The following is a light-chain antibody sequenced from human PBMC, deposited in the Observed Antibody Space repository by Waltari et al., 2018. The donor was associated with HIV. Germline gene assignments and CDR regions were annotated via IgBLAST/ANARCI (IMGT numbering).Light chain of an antibody. CDR2: NNN. Sequence: QSVLIQPPSASGTPGQRVSISCSGSNSNIRSNTVHWYQYSPGTAPKLLIYNNNQRPSGVPDRFSGSKSGTSASLAISGLQSEDEADYFCAAWADSLNGPVFGGGTKLTVL. CDR3: AAWADSLNGPV. CDR1: NSNIRSNT. V-gene: IGLV1-44*01. J-gene: IGLJ3*02.